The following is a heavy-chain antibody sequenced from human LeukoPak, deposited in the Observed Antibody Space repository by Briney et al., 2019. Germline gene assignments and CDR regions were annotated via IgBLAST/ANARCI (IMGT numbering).Heavy chain of an antibody. Sequence: GGSLRLSCAASGFTFSNYGMNWVRQAPGKRLEWVSYISSSSDSIYYADSVKGRFTISRDNAKNSLFLQMNSLRDEDTSVYYCARAVTVVTRGGLVFDYWGQGTLVTVSS. D-gene: IGHD2-21*02. V-gene: IGHV3-48*02. CDR3: ARAVTVVTRGGLVFDY. J-gene: IGHJ4*02. CDR1: GFTFSNYG. CDR2: ISSSSDSI.